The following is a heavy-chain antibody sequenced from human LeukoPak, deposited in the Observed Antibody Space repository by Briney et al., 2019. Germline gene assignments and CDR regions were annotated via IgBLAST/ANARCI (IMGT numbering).Heavy chain of an antibody. CDR3: ARDGWRGAANG. Sequence: GGSLTLTCVASGFTYSEYWMSWVRQPPGKGLEWVANINQDGSEKYYVDSVKGRFTISRDNAKNSLYLQMNSLRAEDTAVYYCARDGWRGAANGWGQGTLVTVSS. CDR2: INQDGSEK. CDR1: GFTYSEYW. J-gene: IGHJ4*02. V-gene: IGHV3-7*01. D-gene: IGHD2-8*01.